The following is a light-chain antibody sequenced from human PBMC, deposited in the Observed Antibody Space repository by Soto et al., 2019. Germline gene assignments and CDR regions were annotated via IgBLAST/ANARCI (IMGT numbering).Light chain of an antibody. CDR1: QTVSRNF. J-gene: IGKJ3*01. V-gene: IGKV3-20*01. CDR2: GAS. CDR3: LQYDNSPRT. Sequence: PGDRATLSCRASQTVSRNFLAWYQQKPGQTPRVLIYGASLRATGIPDRFSGSGSGTDFTLTISRLEPEDFAVYYCLQYDNSPRTFGPGTKVDLK.